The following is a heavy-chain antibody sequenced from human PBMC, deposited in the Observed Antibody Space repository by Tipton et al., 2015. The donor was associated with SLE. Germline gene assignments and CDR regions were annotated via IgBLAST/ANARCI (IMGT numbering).Heavy chain of an antibody. Sequence: TLSLTCAVYGGSFSGYYWSWIRQPPGKGLEWIGEINHSGSTNYNPSLKSRVTISVDTSKNQFSLKLSSVTAADTAVYYCARTEEGYCSGGICYGYWGQGTLVTVSS. V-gene: IGHV4-34*01. CDR1: GGSFSGYY. J-gene: IGHJ4*02. D-gene: IGHD2-15*01. CDR2: INHSGST. CDR3: ARTEEGYCSGGICYGY.